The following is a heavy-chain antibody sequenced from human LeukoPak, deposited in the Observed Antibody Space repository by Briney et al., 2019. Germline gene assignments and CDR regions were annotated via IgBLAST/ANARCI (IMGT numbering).Heavy chain of an antibody. Sequence: ASVKVSCKSSDYTFTSYGISWVRQAPGQGLEWMGWISAYNGNTNYAQKLQGRVTMTTDTSTSTAYMELRSLRSDDTAVYYCGDSYGPQAPLYYWGQGTLVTVSS. J-gene: IGHJ4*02. CDR2: ISAYNGNT. V-gene: IGHV1-18*01. D-gene: IGHD5-18*01. CDR3: GDSYGPQAPLYY. CDR1: DYTFTSYG.